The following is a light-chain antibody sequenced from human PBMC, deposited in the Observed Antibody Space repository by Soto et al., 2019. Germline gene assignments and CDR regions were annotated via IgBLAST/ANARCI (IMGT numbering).Light chain of an antibody. J-gene: IGKJ5*01. CDR1: RSISSY. CDR2: GAS. Sequence: DIQMTQSPSSLSASVGDRVTITCRASRSISSYLNWYQQKPGKAPKLLIYGASSLQSGVPSRFSGRGSGTDFTLTISSLQPEDFATYYCQQTNSVPITFGQGTRLEIK. CDR3: QQTNSVPIT. V-gene: IGKV1-39*01.